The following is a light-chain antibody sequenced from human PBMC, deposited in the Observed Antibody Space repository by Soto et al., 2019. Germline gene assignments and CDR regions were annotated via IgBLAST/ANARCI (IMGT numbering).Light chain of an antibody. Sequence: DIPMTQSPSSLSASVGDRVTITCRASQRIGSFLNWYQQKTGKAPKFLISAASTLQSGVTSRFRGSGSGTDFTLTISSLQPDDLATYFCQQSYSPPYTFGQGTKLEIK. CDR2: AAS. J-gene: IGKJ2*01. V-gene: IGKV1-39*01. CDR1: QRIGSF. CDR3: QQSYSPPYT.